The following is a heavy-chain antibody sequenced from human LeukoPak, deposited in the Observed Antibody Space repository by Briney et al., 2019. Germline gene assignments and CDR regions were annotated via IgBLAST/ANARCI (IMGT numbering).Heavy chain of an antibody. V-gene: IGHV4-59*01. J-gene: IGHJ4*02. Sequence: SETLSLTCAVSGGSISSYYWSWIRQPPGKGLEWIGYIYYSGSTNYNPSLKSRVTISVDTSKNQFSLKLSSVTAADTAVYYCARVRGSTADYWGQGTLVTVSS. CDR1: GGSISSYY. D-gene: IGHD3-10*01. CDR2: IYYSGST. CDR3: ARVRGSTADY.